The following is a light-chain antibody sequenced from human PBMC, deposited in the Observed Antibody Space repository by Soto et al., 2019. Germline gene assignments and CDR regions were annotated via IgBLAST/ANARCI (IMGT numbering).Light chain of an antibody. CDR1: QSVSSN. Sequence: EIVLTQSPATLSLSPGERASLSCRASQSVSSNLAWYQQKPGQAPRLLIYGASTRATGIPARFSDSGSGTEFTLTISSLQSEDFAVYYCQQYNNWWTFGQGTKVDIK. V-gene: IGKV3-15*01. CDR2: GAS. CDR3: QQYNNWWT. J-gene: IGKJ1*01.